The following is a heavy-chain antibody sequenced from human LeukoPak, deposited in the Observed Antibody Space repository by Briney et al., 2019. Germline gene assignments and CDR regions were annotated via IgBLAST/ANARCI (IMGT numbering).Heavy chain of an antibody. J-gene: IGHJ6*02. CDR3: ARAAGTSVVGYYYYGMDV. Sequence: PSETLSLTCTVSDGSINGYYWSWIRQSPGKGLDWIGYMYSGGTTNYSPSLKSRVTISEDTSKNQFSLKLSSVTAADTAVYYCARAAGTSVVGYYYYGMDVWGQGTTVTVSS. CDR2: MYSGGTT. D-gene: IGHD6-13*01. V-gene: IGHV4-59*12. CDR1: DGSINGYY.